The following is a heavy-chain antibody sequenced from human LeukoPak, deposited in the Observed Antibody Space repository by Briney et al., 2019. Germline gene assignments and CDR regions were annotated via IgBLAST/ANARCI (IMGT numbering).Heavy chain of an antibody. V-gene: IGHV3-53*01. J-gene: IGHJ4*02. Sequence: GGSLRLSCAASGFTVSSNYMSWVRQAPGKGLEWVSVIYSGGSTYYADSVKGRFTISRDNSKNTLYLQMNSLRAEDTAVYYCARVIWSYDSSGYGQDYWGQGTLVTVSS. CDR1: GFTVSSNY. D-gene: IGHD3-22*01. CDR2: IYSGGST. CDR3: ARVIWSYDSSGYGQDY.